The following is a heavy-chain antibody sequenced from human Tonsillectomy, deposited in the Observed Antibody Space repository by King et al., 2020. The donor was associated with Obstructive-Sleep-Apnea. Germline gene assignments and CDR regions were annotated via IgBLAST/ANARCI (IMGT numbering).Heavy chain of an antibody. CDR1: GFCFSRYW. V-gene: IGHV3-7*03. Sequence: VQLVESGGGLVQPGGSLRLTCAASGFCFSRYWMSWVRQAPGKGLEWVANIKEDGGEKKFVDSVKGRFTIARDNAKNSLYLQMNSLRVEDTAVYYCARDPPQWKLPFDYWGLGTLVTVSS. J-gene: IGHJ4*02. CDR3: ARDPPQWKLPFDY. CDR2: IKEDGGEK. D-gene: IGHD1-26*01.